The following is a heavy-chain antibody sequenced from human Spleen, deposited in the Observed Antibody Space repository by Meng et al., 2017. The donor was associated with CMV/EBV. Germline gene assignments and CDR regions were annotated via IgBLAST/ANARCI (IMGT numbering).Heavy chain of an antibody. CDR2: IYYSGNT. CDR1: GGSIRSSNSY. D-gene: IGHD6-25*01. Sequence: SETLSLTCTVSGGSIRSSNSYWGWIRQPSGKGLEWIGSIYYSGNTYYNPSLKTRVTISLDTSANKFSLRLTSVTAADTALYYCAREGSGLSFDYWGQGTLVTVSS. J-gene: IGHJ4*02. V-gene: IGHV4-39*07. CDR3: AREGSGLSFDY.